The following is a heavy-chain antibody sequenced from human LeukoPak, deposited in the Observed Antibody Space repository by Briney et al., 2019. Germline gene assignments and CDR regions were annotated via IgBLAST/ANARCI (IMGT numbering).Heavy chain of an antibody. CDR2: IRYDGSDK. CDR1: GFTFSSYG. Sequence: GGSLRLSCAASGFTFSSYGMHWVRQAPGKGLEWVAFIRYDGSDKYYADSVKGRFTISRGNSQDTLYLQMNSLRAEDTAVYYCARSRGYSYGFDAFGIWGQGTMVTVSS. V-gene: IGHV3-30*02. CDR3: ARSRGYSYGFDAFGI. D-gene: IGHD5-18*01. J-gene: IGHJ3*02.